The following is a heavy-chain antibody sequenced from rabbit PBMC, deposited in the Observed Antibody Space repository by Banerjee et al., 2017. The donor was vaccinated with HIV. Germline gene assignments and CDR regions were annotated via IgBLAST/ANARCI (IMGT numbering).Heavy chain of an antibody. V-gene: IGHV1S40*01. CDR3: ARNRGL. J-gene: IGHJ4*01. CDR2: IYAGSCGST. Sequence: QSLEEAGGDLVKPGAALTLTCTASGISVSSTDYVCWVRQAPGKGLEWITCIYAGSCGSTYYASWAKGRFTISKTSSTTVTLQMTSLTAADTAPYFCARNRGLWGQGTLVTVS. CDR1: GISVSSTDY.